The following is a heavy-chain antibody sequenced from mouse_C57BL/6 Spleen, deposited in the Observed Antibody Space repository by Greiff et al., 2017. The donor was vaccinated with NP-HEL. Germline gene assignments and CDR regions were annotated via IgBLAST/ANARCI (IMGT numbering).Heavy chain of an antibody. CDR1: GYTFTSYW. J-gene: IGHJ1*03. D-gene: IGHD1-1*01. Sequence: QVQLKQPGAELVKPGASVKMSCKASGYTFTSYWITWVKQRPGQGLEWIGDIYPGSGSTNYNEKFKSKATLTVDTSSSTAYMQLSSLTSEDSAVYYCARGAYYGSRHWYFDVWGTGTTVTVSS. CDR3: ARGAYYGSRHWYFDV. CDR2: IYPGSGST. V-gene: IGHV1-55*01.